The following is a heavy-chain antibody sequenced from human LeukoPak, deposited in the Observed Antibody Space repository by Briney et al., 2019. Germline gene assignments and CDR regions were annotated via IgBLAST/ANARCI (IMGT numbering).Heavy chain of an antibody. D-gene: IGHD3-3*01. V-gene: IGHV3-7*03. CDR1: GFTFSTYW. CDR3: ARAEWSNWYFDL. J-gene: IGHJ2*01. CDR2: IKQDGSEK. Sequence: GGSLRLSCAASGFTFSTYWINWVRQAPGKGLEWVANIKQDGSEKYYVDSVKGRFTLSRDSAKNSPYLQMSSLRAEDTAVYYCARAEWSNWYFDLWGRGTLVTVSS.